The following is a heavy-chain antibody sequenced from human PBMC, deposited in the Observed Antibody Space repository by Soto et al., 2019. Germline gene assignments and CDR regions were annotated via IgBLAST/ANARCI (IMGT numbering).Heavy chain of an antibody. J-gene: IGHJ5*02. V-gene: IGHV1-69*12. CDR1: GGTFSSYA. CDR2: IIPIFGTA. CDR3: ATGKYQLLSVLDWFDP. Sequence: QVQLVQSGAEVKKPGSSVKVSCKASGGTFSSYAISWVRQAPGQGLEWMGGIIPIFGTANYAQKFQGRVTVTADESTSTAYMELSSLRSEDTAVYYCATGKYQLLSVLDWFDPWGQGTLVTVSS. D-gene: IGHD2-2*01.